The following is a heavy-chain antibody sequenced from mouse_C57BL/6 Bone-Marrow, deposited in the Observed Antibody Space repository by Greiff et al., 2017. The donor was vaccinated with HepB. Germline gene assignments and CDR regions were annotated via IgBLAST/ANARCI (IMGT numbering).Heavy chain of an antibody. Sequence: VQLQQSGAELARPGASVKMSCKASGFTFTSYTMHWVKQRPGQGLEWIGYINPSSGYTKYNQKFQDKATLTADKSSSTAYLQLSSLTSEDSAVYYCARQTTGFAYWGQGTLVTVSA. J-gene: IGHJ3*01. CDR1: GFTFTSYT. CDR3: ARQTTGFAY. CDR2: INPSSGYT. V-gene: IGHV1-4*01.